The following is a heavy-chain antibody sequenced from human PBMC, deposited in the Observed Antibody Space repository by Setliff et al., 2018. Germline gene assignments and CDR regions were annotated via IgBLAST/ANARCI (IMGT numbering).Heavy chain of an antibody. V-gene: IGHV1-69*13. D-gene: IGHD3-22*01. J-gene: IGHJ5*02. CDR3: ARDALYDSNDRNSYYGNWLDP. CDR2: IIPIYGST. Sequence: SVKVSCKASGGSFSNYAIIWVRQAPGQGPEWMGGIIPIYGSTNNAEKFQGRVTFSADESVSTVYMELSSLTSADTALYYCARDALYDSNDRNSYYGNWLDPWGQGTLVTSPQ. CDR1: GGSFSNYA.